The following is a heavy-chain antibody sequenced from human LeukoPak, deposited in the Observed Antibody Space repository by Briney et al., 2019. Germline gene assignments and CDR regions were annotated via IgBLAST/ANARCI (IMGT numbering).Heavy chain of an antibody. CDR1: GYTFTGYY. D-gene: IGHD3-16*01. Sequence: APVRVSCKASGYTFTGYYIHWVRQAPGQGLEWMGWINPKSGGTKYAQKFQGRVTMTRDTSISTAYMDLSRLRSDDTGVYYCARRGSTSDSAYFLDSWGQGTLATVSS. V-gene: IGHV1-2*02. CDR2: INPKSGGT. CDR3: ARRGSTSDSAYFLDS. J-gene: IGHJ4*02.